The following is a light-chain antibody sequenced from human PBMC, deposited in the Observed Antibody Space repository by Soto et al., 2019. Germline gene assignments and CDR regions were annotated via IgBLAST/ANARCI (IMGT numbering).Light chain of an antibody. CDR2: AAS. Sequence: DIQMTQSPSTLSGSVGDRVTITCRASQLISSYLAWYQQKPGKAPKRLIYAASTLQSGVPSRFSGSGSGTEFTLTISSLQSEDVATYYCLQLNTYPWTFGQGTKVDIK. CDR1: QLISSY. CDR3: LQLNTYPWT. V-gene: IGKV1-9*01. J-gene: IGKJ1*01.